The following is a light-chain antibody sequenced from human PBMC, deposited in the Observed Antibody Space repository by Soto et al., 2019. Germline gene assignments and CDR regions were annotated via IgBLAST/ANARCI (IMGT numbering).Light chain of an antibody. CDR2: WAS. V-gene: IGKV4-1*01. CDR3: QQYYSAPLT. J-gene: IGKJ3*01. Sequence: DIVMTQSPDSLAVSLGERATINCKSSQSVLYSSSNKNYLAWYQQKPGQPPKLLIYWASTRESGVPDRFSGSGSGTDFTLTISSLQADDVAVYYCQQYYSAPLTFGPGTKVDIK. CDR1: QSVLYSSSNKNY.